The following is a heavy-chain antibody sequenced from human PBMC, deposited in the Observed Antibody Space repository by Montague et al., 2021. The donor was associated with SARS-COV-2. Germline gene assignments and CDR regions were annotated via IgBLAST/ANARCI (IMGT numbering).Heavy chain of an antibody. Sequence: SETLSLTCTVSGVSVTDYYWSWIRQPPGKGLEWVGDVLYNKDTNFNPSLKSRVAISVDTSKNQFSLRLTSVTAADTAFYHCVRHPHYDGLNGPPDFWDQGALVTVSS. J-gene: IGHJ4*02. V-gene: IGHV4-59*08. CDR2: VLYNKDT. CDR1: GVSVTDYY. D-gene: IGHD3-9*01. CDR3: VRHPHYDGLNGPPDF.